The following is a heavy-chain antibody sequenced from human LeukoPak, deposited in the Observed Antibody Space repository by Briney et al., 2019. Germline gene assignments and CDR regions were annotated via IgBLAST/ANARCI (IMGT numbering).Heavy chain of an antibody. CDR3: AREDGDGYNSFFDY. Sequence: SETLSLTCTVSGGSISSYYCSWIRQPPGKGLEWIGYIYYSGSTNYNPSLKSRVTISVDTSKNQFSLRLSSVTAADTAVDYCAREDGDGYNSFFDYWGQGTLVTVSS. V-gene: IGHV4-59*01. CDR1: GGSISSYY. J-gene: IGHJ4*02. CDR2: IYYSGST. D-gene: IGHD5-24*01.